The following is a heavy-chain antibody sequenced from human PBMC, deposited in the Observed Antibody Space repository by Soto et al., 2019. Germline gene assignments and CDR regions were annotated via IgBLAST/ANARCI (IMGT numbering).Heavy chain of an antibody. CDR3: ARGGPERWLQPYDAFDI. CDR2: INPNSGGT. Sequence: ASVKVSCKASGYTFTGYYMHWVRQAPGQGLEWMGWINPNSGGTNYAQKFQGRVTMTRDTSISTAYMELSRLRSDDTAVYYCARGGPERWLQPYDAFDIWGQGPMVTVSS. CDR1: GYTFTGYY. J-gene: IGHJ3*02. V-gene: IGHV1-2*02. D-gene: IGHD5-12*01.